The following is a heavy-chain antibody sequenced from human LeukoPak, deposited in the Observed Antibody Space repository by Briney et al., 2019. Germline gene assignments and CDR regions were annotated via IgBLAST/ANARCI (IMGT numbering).Heavy chain of an antibody. CDR2: INPNSGGT. D-gene: IGHD6-19*01. J-gene: IGHJ6*03. CDR1: GYTFTGYY. CDR3: ARECIAVAGGGPHYYYIYMDV. Sequence: ASVTVSCKASGYTFTGYYMHWVRQAPGQGLEWMGWINPNSGGTNYAQKFQGRVTMTRDTSISTAYMELSRLRSDDTAVYYCARECIAVAGGGPHYYYIYMDVWGKGTTVTVSS. V-gene: IGHV1-2*02.